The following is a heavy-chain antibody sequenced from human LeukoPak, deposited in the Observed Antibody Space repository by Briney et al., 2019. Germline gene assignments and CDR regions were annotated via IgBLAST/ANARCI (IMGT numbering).Heavy chain of an antibody. CDR1: GFNFSSYG. V-gene: IGHV3-33*01. CDR2: IWYDDTNK. CDR3: ARDGRGGSYYTDY. J-gene: IGHJ4*02. D-gene: IGHD1-26*01. Sequence: GRSLRLSCAASGFNFSSYGMHWVRQAPGKGLQWVAAIWYDDTNKYYADSVRDRFTISRDNSKNTLYLQMNSLRAEDTAVYYCARDGRGGSYYTDYWGQGTLVTVSS.